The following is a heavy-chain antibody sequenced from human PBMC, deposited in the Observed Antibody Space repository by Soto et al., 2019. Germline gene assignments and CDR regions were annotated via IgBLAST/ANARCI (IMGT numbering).Heavy chain of an antibody. CDR2: ITSSSSTI. D-gene: IGHD2-21*02. Sequence: EVQLVESGGGLVKPGGSLRLSCAASGFTFSSNSMNWVRQAPGKGLEWISYITSSSSTIYYADSVKGRFTISRDNAQNSVYLQMNSLRDEDTAVYYCARGRVGTAYFDCWGQGTLVIVSS. V-gene: IGHV3-48*02. CDR1: GFTFSSNS. J-gene: IGHJ4*02. CDR3: ARGRVGTAYFDC.